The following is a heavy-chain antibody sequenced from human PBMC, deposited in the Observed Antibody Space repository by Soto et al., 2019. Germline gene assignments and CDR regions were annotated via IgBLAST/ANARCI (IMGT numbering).Heavy chain of an antibody. CDR2: IYYSGST. Sequence: PSETLSLTCTVSGGSISSSSYYWGWIRQPPGKGLEWIGSIYYSGSTYYNPSLKSRVTISVDTSKNQFSLKLSSVTAADTAVYYCARHIAAAGAVWFDPWGQGTLVTVSS. CDR1: GGSISSSSYY. D-gene: IGHD6-13*01. J-gene: IGHJ5*02. CDR3: ARHIAAAGAVWFDP. V-gene: IGHV4-39*01.